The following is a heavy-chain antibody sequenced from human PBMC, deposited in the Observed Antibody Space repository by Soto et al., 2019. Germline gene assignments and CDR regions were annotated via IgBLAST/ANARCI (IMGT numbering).Heavy chain of an antibody. V-gene: IGHV4-59*08. D-gene: IGHD5-18*01. CDR3: ARHGAIYSNSWYDFDY. Sequence: QVQLQESGPGLVKPSETLSLTCTVSGGSLSNYYWSWIRQPPGKGLEWVGYMFNGGSANYNPSLKIRVAISVDMAQNQFSLKLTSVTAADTAVYYCARHGAIYSNSWYDFDYWGQGTLVTVSS. CDR2: MFNGGSA. J-gene: IGHJ4*02. CDR1: GGSLSNYY.